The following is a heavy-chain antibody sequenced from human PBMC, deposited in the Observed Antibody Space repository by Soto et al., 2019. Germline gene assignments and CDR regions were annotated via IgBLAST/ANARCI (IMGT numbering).Heavy chain of an antibody. CDR1: GYTFTSYA. CDR2: INAGNGNT. CDR3: ARVNVGSYPNYFDY. J-gene: IGHJ4*02. V-gene: IGHV1-3*01. D-gene: IGHD1-26*01. Sequence: QVQLVQSGAEVKKPGASVKVYCKASGYTFTSYAMHWVRQAPGQRLEWMGWINAGNGNTKYSQKFQGRVTITRDTSASTAYMELSSLRSEDTAVYYCARVNVGSYPNYFDYWGQGTLVTVSS.